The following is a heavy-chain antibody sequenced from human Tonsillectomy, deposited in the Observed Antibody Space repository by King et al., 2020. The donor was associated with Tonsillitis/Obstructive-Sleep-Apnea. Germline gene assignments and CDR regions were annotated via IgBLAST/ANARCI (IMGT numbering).Heavy chain of an antibody. D-gene: IGHD2-2*01. CDR3: AKDIVVVPADPYYYYGMDV. CDR1: GFTFSSYA. Sequence: VQLVESGGGLVQPGGSLRLSCAASGFTFSSYAMSWVRQAPGKGLEWVSAISGSGGSTYYADSVKGRFTISRDNSKNTLYLQMNSLRAEDTAVYHCAKDIVVVPADPYYYYGMDVWGQGTTVTVSS. V-gene: IGHV3-23*04. J-gene: IGHJ6*02. CDR2: ISGSGGST.